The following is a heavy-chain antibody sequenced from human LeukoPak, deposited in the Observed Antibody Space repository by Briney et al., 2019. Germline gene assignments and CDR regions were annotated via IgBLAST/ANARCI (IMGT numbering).Heavy chain of an antibody. D-gene: IGHD2-2*01. J-gene: IGHJ3*02. Sequence: SETLSLTCTVSGGSISSYYWSWIRQPAGKGLELIGRIYTSGSTNYNPSLKSRVTMSVDTSKNQFSLKLSSVTAADTAVYYCATGGQLCSSTSCYPDAFDIWGQGTMVTVPS. CDR3: ATGGQLCSSTSCYPDAFDI. CDR1: GGSISSYY. V-gene: IGHV4-4*07. CDR2: IYTSGST.